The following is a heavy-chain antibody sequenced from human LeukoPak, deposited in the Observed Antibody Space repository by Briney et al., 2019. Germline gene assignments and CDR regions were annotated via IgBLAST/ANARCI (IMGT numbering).Heavy chain of an antibody. Sequence: PGGSLRLSCAASGFTFSSYSMNWVRQAPGKGLEWVSYISSSSSTIYYADSVKGRFTIYRDNAKNSLYLQMNSLRAEDTAVYYCARDLGYYXYDSSGYFDYWGQGTLVTVSS. CDR1: GFTFSSYS. J-gene: IGHJ4*02. CDR3: ARDLGYYXYDSSGYFDY. CDR2: ISSSSSTI. V-gene: IGHV3-48*01. D-gene: IGHD3-22*01.